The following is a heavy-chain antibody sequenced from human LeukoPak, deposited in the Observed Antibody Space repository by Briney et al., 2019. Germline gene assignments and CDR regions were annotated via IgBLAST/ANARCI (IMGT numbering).Heavy chain of an antibody. J-gene: IGHJ4*02. Sequence: GGSLRLSCAASGFTFRSCAMNWVRQAPGKGLEWVSGITGSGGTTYYADSVKGRFTISRDNSKNTLSLQMNSLSAEDTAVYYCATDVRGIPLNYFDYWGQGTLVTVSS. V-gene: IGHV3-23*01. CDR1: GFTFRSCA. CDR3: ATDVRGIPLNYFDY. CDR2: ITGSGGTT. D-gene: IGHD3-10*01.